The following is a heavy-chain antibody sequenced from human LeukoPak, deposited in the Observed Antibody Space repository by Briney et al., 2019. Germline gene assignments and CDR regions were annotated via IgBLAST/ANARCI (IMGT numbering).Heavy chain of an antibody. CDR2: INPNSGGT. D-gene: IGHD5-12*01. V-gene: IGHV1-2*02. J-gene: IGHJ4*02. Sequence: ASVKVSCKASGYTFTGYYMHWVRQAPGQGLEWMGWINPNSGGTNYAQKFQGRVTMTRDTSISTAYKELSRLRSDDTAVYYCAREATIVATIIDYWGQGTLVTVSS. CDR1: GYTFTGYY. CDR3: AREATIVATIIDY.